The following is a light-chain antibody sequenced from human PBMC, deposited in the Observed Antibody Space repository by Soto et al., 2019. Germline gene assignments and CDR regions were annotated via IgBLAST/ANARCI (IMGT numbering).Light chain of an antibody. J-gene: IGKJ4*01. CDR3: EQYDKSIT. CDR1: QSVSSSY. V-gene: IGKV3-20*01. CDR2: GAS. Sequence: EIVLTQSPGTLSLSPGERATLSCRASQSVSSSYLAWYQQKPGQAPRLLIYGASSRATGTPDRFSGSGSGTDFTLTINRLEPEDFAVYYCEQYDKSITFGGGTKVDIK.